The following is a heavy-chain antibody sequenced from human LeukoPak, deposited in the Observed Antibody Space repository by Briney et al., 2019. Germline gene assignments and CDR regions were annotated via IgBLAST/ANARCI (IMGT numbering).Heavy chain of an antibody. Sequence: SETLSLTCTVSGYSITSGYYWGWIRQPPGKGLEWIGTIYHSGSTYYNPSLKSRVTISVDTSKNQFSLKLSSVTAADTALYYCSRASSTSYYDYWGQGSLVTVSS. D-gene: IGHD6-19*01. CDR2: IYHSGST. V-gene: IGHV4-38-2*02. CDR3: SRASSTSYYDY. CDR1: GYSITSGYY. J-gene: IGHJ4*02.